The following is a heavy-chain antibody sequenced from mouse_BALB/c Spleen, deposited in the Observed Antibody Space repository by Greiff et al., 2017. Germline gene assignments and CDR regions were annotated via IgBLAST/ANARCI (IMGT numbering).Heavy chain of an antibody. J-gene: IGHJ2*01. V-gene: IGHV3-8*02. CDR2: ISYSGST. CDR3: ASNDYDAEGHFDY. Sequence: EVMLVESGPSLVKPSQTLSLTCSVTGDSITSGYWNWIRKFPGNKLEYMGYISYSGSTYYNPSLKSRISITRDTSKNQYYLQLNSVTTEDTATYYCASNDYDAEGHFDYWGQGTTLTVSS. CDR1: GDSITSGY. D-gene: IGHD2-4*01.